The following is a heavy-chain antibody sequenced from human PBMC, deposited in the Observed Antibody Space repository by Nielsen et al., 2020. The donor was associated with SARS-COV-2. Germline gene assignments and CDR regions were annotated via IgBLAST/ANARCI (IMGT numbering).Heavy chain of an antibody. D-gene: IGHD3-16*01. V-gene: IGHV3-23*01. CDR1: GFTFSSYA. CDR3: ARSQAFGPKSAFDI. CDR2: ISDSGRST. Sequence: SLNTSCASSGFTFSSYAMSWVRQAPGTGLEWVSGISDSGRSTYYADSVKGGFTISRDNSKNTLYLQMNSLRAEDTAVYYCARSQAFGPKSAFDIWGQGTMVTVSS. J-gene: IGHJ3*02.